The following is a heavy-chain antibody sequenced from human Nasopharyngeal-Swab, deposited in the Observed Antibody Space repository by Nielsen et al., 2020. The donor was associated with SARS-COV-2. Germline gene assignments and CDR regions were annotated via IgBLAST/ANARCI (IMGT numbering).Heavy chain of an antibody. CDR3: ARHWSDPGNWFDP. CDR2: IDPSDFYT. Sequence: GESLKISCKGSGYSFTSYWISWVRQMPGKGLEWMGRIDPSDFYTNYSPSFQGHVTISADKSISTAYLQWSSLKASDTAMYYCARHWSDPGNWFDPWGQGTLVTVSS. J-gene: IGHJ5*02. V-gene: IGHV5-10-1*01. CDR1: GYSFTSYW.